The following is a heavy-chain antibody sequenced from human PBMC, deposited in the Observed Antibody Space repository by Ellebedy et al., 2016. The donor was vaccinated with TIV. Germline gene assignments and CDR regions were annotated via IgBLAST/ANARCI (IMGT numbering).Heavy chain of an antibody. CDR3: ASAHLPHRYFDWLPYYYGMDV. Sequence: ASVKVSXXASGYTFTSYYMHWVRQAPGQGLEWMGIINPSGGSTSYAQKFQGRVTMTRDTSTSTVYMELRSLRSDDTAVYYCASAHLPHRYFDWLPYYYGMDVWGQGTTVTVSS. CDR1: GYTFTSYY. CDR2: INPSGGST. V-gene: IGHV1-46*01. J-gene: IGHJ6*02. D-gene: IGHD3-9*01.